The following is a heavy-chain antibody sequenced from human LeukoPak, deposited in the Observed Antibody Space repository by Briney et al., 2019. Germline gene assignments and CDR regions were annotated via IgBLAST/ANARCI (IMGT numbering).Heavy chain of an antibody. V-gene: IGHV5-51*01. D-gene: IGHD3-10*01. CDR1: GYSFTKNW. CDR2: IYPGDSDT. CDR3: ARRRNYYGSDDY. J-gene: IGHJ4*02. Sequence: GESLKISCKGFGYSFTKNWIGWVRQLPGKGLEWMGIIYPGDSDTRYSPPFQGQVIISADKTISTTYLQWSSLKASDTAMYYCARRRNYYGSDDYWGQGTLVTVSS.